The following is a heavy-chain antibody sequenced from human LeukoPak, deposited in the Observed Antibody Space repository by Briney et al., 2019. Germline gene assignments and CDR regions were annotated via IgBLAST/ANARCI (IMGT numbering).Heavy chain of an antibody. J-gene: IGHJ4*02. Sequence: SETLSLTCTVSGYSISSGYYWGWIRQPPGKGLEWIGSIYHSGTTYYNPSLKSRLTISVDTSKNQFSLKLSSVTAVDTAVYYCARGRRGAMIVVHRFGFDYWGQGTLVTVSS. CDR3: ARGRRGAMIVVHRFGFDY. V-gene: IGHV4-38-2*02. CDR1: GYSISSGYY. CDR2: IYHSGTT. D-gene: IGHD3-22*01.